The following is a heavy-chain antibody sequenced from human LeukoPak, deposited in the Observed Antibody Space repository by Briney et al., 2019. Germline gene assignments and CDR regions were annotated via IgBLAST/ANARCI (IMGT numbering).Heavy chain of an antibody. J-gene: IGHJ4*02. CDR2: KYYSGST. CDR1: GFSINTCWYY. CDR3: ARGRSYGFDFDS. V-gene: IGHV4-61*01. D-gene: IGHD5-18*01. Sequence: SETLSLTCDVSGFSINTCWYYWTRIPQPPGQVLEWIGYKYYSGSTRYNSSLSSRLTISLDASKNQFSLRLTSVTAADTAVYYCARGRSYGFDFDSWGPGTLVIVSS.